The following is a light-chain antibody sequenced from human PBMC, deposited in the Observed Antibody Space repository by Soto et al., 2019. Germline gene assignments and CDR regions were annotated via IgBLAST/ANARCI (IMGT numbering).Light chain of an antibody. Sequence: EIVMTQSPATLSVSPGERATLSCRASQSVSSDLAWYQQKPGQAPRLLIYGTSSRATGIPDRFSGSGSGTDFTLTISSLEAEDFATYYCQKYNSAPWTFGQGTKVDIK. V-gene: IGKV3D-15*01. CDR3: QKYNSAPWT. J-gene: IGKJ1*01. CDR2: GTS. CDR1: QSVSSD.